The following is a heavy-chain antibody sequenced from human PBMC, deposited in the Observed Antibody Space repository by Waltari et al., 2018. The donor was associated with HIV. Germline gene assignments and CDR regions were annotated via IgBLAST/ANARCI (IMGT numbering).Heavy chain of an antibody. CDR3: ARTESGRYFDWWTTPFDY. CDR2: ISSSSSYI. Sequence: EVQLVESGGGLVKPGGSLRLSCAASGFTFSTYNINWVRQAPGKGLEWVSSISSSSSYIYYADSVKGRFTISRDNAKNSLYLQMNSLRADDTAVYYCARTESGRYFDWWTTPFDYWGQGTLVTVSS. J-gene: IGHJ4*02. V-gene: IGHV3-21*02. D-gene: IGHD3-9*01. CDR1: GFTFSTYN.